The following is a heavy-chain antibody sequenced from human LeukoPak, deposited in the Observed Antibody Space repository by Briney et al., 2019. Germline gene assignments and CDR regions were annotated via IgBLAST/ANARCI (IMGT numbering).Heavy chain of an antibody. Sequence: GGSLRLSCEGSAFIFSGHWMNWVRQTPGKGLEWVASIKEDGSERQYVDSVKGRFSISRDNTKGSLFLQLNSLRAEDTAVYFCARGSSRAFDYWGQGTLVTVSS. CDR2: IKEDGSER. D-gene: IGHD2-2*01. CDR1: AFIFSGHW. V-gene: IGHV3-7*03. J-gene: IGHJ4*02. CDR3: ARGSSRAFDY.